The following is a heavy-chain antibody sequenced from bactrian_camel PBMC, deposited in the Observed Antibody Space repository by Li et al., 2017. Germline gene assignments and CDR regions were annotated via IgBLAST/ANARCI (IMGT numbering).Heavy chain of an antibody. CDR3: AASLTLPEERLCHLYYDVQY. V-gene: IGHV3S9*01. Sequence: QVQLVESGGGSVQAGGSLRLSCVASGYSYSKYCMAWFRQGPGQEREGVASLHSDGSTSYAASVKGRFTISQDNAKNTVYLQMNSLKPEDTGMYYCAASLTLPEERLCHLYYDVQYWGQGTQVTVS. D-gene: IGHD4*01. CDR2: LHSDGST. CDR1: GYSYSKYC. J-gene: IGHJ4*01.